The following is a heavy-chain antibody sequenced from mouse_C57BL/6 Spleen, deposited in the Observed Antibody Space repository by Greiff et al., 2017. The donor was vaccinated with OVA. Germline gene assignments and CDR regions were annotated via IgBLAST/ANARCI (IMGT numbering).Heavy chain of an antibody. D-gene: IGHD1-1*01. CDR3: ARSLLLRLYYFDY. V-gene: IGHV1-53*01. Sequence: VQLQQSGTELVKPGASVKLSCKASGYTFTSYWMHWVKQRPGQGLEWIGNINPSNGGTNYNEKFKSKATLTVDKSSSTAYMQLSSLTSEDSAVYYCARSLLLRLYYFDYWGQGTTLTVSS. CDR1: GYTFTSYW. CDR2: INPSNGGT. J-gene: IGHJ2*01.